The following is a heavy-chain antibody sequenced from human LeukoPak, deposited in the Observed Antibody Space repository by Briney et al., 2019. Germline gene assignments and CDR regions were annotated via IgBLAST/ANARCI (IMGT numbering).Heavy chain of an antibody. CDR1: GYTFTRYD. D-gene: IGHD5-18*01. Sequence: ASVKVSCKASGYTFTRYDINWVRQATGQGLEGMGWMTHKSDNTGYAQKFQGRVTMTRNSTISTAYMELSSLRSEDTAVYYCARGYSYGSGDWFDPWGQGTLVTVSS. J-gene: IGHJ5*02. CDR2: MTHKSDNT. CDR3: ARGYSYGSGDWFDP. V-gene: IGHV1-8*01.